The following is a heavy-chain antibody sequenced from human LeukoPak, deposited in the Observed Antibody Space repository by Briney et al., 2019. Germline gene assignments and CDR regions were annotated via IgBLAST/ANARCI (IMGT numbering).Heavy chain of an antibody. Sequence: ASVKVSCKASGYTFTSYDINWVRQATGQGLEWMGWMNPNSGNTGYAQKFQGRVTINRNTSISTAYMELSSLRSEDTAVYYCTVQSDYDSSGYYYIWGQGTLVTVSS. CDR2: MNPNSGNT. J-gene: IGHJ4*02. CDR3: TVQSDYDSSGYYYI. CDR1: GYTFTSYD. D-gene: IGHD3-22*01. V-gene: IGHV1-8*03.